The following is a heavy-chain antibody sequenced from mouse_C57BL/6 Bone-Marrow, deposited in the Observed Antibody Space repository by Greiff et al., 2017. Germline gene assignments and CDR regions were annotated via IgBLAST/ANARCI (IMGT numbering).Heavy chain of an antibody. CDR1: GFTFSSYA. J-gene: IGHJ3*01. CDR2: ISDGGSYT. D-gene: IGHD3-2*02. CDR3: ARERDSSGYLAY. Sequence: EVQRVESGGGLVKPGGSLKLSCAASGFTFSSYAMSWVRQTPEKRLEWVATISDGGSYTYSPDNVKGRFTISRDNAKNNLYLQMSHLKSEDTAIYYCARERDSSGYLAYWGQGTLVTVSA. V-gene: IGHV5-4*01.